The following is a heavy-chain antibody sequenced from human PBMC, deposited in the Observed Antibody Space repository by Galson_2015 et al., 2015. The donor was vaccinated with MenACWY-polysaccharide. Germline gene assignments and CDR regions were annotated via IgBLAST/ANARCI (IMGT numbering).Heavy chain of an antibody. CDR2: ISGSGGST. CDR3: AKLGGVIVAPFDY. D-gene: IGHD3-16*02. V-gene: IGHV3-23*01. Sequence: SLRLSCAASEFTFSSYAMSWVRQAPGKGLEWVSAISGSGGSTYYADSVKGRFTISRDNSKNTLYLQMNSLRAEDTAVYYCAKLGGVIVAPFDYWGQGTLVTVSS. CDR1: EFTFSSYA. J-gene: IGHJ4*02.